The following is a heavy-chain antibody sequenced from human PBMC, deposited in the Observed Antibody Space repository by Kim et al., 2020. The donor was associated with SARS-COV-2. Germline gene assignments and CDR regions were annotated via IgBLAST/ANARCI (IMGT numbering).Heavy chain of an antibody. CDR3: ARDPTSSDYYYGMDV. D-gene: IGHD1-1*01. V-gene: IGHV1-69*01. J-gene: IGHJ6*02. Sequence: QKFQGRVTITADESTSTAYMELSSLRSEDTAVYYCARDPTSSDYYYGMDVWGQGTTVTVSS.